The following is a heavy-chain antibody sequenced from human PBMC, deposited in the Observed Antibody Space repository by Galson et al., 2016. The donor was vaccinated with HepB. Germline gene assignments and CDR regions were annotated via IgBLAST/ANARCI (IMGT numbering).Heavy chain of an antibody. CDR1: GFKLSHYA. J-gene: IGHJ4*02. CDR2: IRWDGNNI. D-gene: IGHD1-26*01. CDR3: AKDGSYSGYHHGYFDY. Sequence: SLRLSCAASGFKLSHYAMHWVRQGPAKGLEWVAVIRWDGNNIAYADYVKGRFTNYRDNADNSLSLQMNGLSGDDTALFSCAKDGSYSGYHHGYFDYWGQGTLVTVSS. V-gene: IGHV3-9*01.